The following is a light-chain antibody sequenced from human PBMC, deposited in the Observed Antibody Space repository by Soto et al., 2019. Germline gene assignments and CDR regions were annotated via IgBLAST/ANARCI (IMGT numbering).Light chain of an antibody. CDR2: LGS. J-gene: IGKJ4*01. V-gene: IGKV2-28*01. Sequence: DVVMTQSPLSLPVTPGEPASISCRSSQSLLHSNGFYYLDWYLQKPGQSPQLLIFLGSNRASGVTDKFSGSGSGTDFTLKISRVEAEDVGVYYCMQALQTPLTFGGGTKV. CDR3: MQALQTPLT. CDR1: QSLLHSNGFYY.